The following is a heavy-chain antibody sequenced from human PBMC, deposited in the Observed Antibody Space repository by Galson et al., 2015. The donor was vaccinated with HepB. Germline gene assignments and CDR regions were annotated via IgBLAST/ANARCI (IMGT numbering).Heavy chain of an antibody. CDR3: VRDEDLGPRSDFDY. D-gene: IGHD3-16*01. J-gene: IGHJ4*02. CDR2: INPKDGGT. V-gene: IGHV1-2*02. CDR1: GFTFIDYY. Sequence: SVKVSCKAFGFTFIDYYFHWVRQAPGQGLEWIGWINPKDGGTNYAQKFQGRVTLTTDTSIGTAHLELSRLRSDDTAVYYCVRDEDLGPRSDFDYWGQGTLVTVSS.